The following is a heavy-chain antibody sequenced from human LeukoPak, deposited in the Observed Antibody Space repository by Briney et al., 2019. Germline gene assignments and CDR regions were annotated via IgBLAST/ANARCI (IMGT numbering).Heavy chain of an antibody. CDR3: ARTWSGYYNY. CDR1: GGSISSSSYY. J-gene: IGHJ4*02. CDR2: IYYNGST. D-gene: IGHD3-3*01. Sequence: SETLSLTCTVSGGSISSSSYYWGWIRQPPGKGLEWIGSIYYNGSTYYNPSLKSRVTISVDTSKNQFSLKLSSVTAADTAVYYCARTWSGYYNYWGQGTLVTVSS. V-gene: IGHV4-39*07.